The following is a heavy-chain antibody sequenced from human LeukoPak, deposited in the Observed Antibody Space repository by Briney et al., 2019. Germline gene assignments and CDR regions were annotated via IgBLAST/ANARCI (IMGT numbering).Heavy chain of an antibody. J-gene: IGHJ6*02. CDR3: ARQDYYEDGMYV. Sequence: GEPVTISSKDFGHSFTSFGISWARQMPPKGLEWMGRIYPSGTYTNYMASFQGHVTISVGKSISTAYLQWSSLRASDSAMYYCARQDYYEDGMYVWGQGTRVTVTS. CDR1: GHSFTSFG. D-gene: IGHD3-22*01. V-gene: IGHV5-10-1*01. CDR2: IYPSGTYT.